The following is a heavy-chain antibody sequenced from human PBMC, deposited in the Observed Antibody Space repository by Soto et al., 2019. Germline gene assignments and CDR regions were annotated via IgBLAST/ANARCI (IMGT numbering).Heavy chain of an antibody. V-gene: IGHV1-18*01. Sequence: QVQLVQYGAEVKKPGASVKVSCKASGYTFTNFGSSWVRQAPGQGLEWMGWISAYNGNTNYAQKFTGRVTMTTDTSTSTAYMEVWSLRFDDTAVYYCVRGGTPNDYWGQGTLVTVSS. CDR1: GYTFTNFG. CDR3: VRGGTPNDY. CDR2: ISAYNGNT. J-gene: IGHJ4*02.